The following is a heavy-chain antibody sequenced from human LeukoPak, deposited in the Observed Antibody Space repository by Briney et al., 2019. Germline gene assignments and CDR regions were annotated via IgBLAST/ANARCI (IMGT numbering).Heavy chain of an antibody. CDR3: ARYCSGGSCAPSFDY. CDR1: GYTFTSYV. D-gene: IGHD2-15*01. Sequence: ASVKVSCKASGYTFTSYVISWVRQAPGQGLEWMGWISAYNGNTNYAQKLQGRVTMTTDTSTSTAYMELRSLRSDDTAVYYCARYCSGGSCAPSFDYWGQGTLVTVSS. CDR2: ISAYNGNT. J-gene: IGHJ4*02. V-gene: IGHV1-18*01.